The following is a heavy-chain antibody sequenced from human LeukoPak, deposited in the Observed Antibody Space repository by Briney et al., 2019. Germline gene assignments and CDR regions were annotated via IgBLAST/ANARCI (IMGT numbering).Heavy chain of an antibody. D-gene: IGHD2-8*01. CDR2: INHSGST. CDR3: ARVPHCTNGVCYTSYYYYGMDV. Sequence: SETLSLTCAVYGGSFSGYYWSWIRQPPGKGLEWIGEINHSGSTNYNPSLKSRVTISVDTSKIQFSLKLSSVTAADTAVYYCARVPHCTNGVCYTSYYYYGMDVWGQGTTVTVSS. CDR1: GGSFSGYY. J-gene: IGHJ6*02. V-gene: IGHV4-34*01.